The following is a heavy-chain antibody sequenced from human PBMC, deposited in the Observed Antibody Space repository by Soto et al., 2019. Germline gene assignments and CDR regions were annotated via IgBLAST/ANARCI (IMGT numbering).Heavy chain of an antibody. CDR1: GGVFCRYS. V-gene: IGHV3-23*01. J-gene: IGHJ6*02. CDR3: ARDGPCRRGMAV. Sequence: APGGVFCRYSVNLVRQAPGKGLDWVSVIGGDAVTTYYADSVKGRFTVSRDNSKNTLYLQMNSLRAEDTAVYDCARDGPCRRGMAVWGQGTTVTVSS. CDR2: IGGDAVTT.